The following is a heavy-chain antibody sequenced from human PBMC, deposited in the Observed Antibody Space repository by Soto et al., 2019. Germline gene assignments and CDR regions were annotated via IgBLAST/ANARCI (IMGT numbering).Heavy chain of an antibody. CDR1: GFTFTSSA. CDR3: AAGVGRYCSGGSCPNYYYYYGMDV. Sequence: GASVKVSCKASGFTFTSSAVQWVRQARGQRLEWIGWIVVGSGNTNYAQKFQERVTITRDMSTSTAYMELSSLRSEDTAVYYCAAGVGRYCSGGSCPNYYYYYGMDVWG. V-gene: IGHV1-58*01. CDR2: IVVGSGNT. J-gene: IGHJ6*02. D-gene: IGHD2-15*01.